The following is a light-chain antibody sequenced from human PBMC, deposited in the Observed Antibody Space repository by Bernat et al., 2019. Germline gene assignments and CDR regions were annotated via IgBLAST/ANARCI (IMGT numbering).Light chain of an antibody. CDR3: QSYDITTPVV. CDR2: EDH. CDR1: IGSIANNY. V-gene: IGLV6-57*01. J-gene: IGLJ3*02. Sequence: NFMLTQPHSVSASPGKTVSISCTRDIGSIANNYVQWFQQRPGSSPTTVLYEDHQRPSGVPDRFSGSIDTSSNSASLIISGLKTEDEADYYCQSYDITTPVVFGGGTKLTVL.